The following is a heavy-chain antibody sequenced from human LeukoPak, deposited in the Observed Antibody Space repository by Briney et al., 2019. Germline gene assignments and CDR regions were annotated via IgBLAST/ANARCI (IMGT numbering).Heavy chain of an antibody. D-gene: IGHD2-15*01. CDR3: TRPLGGIDIFDY. Sequence: GGSLRLSCKASGFTFINAYMTWVRQAPGKGLEWVGRIQTKTDGGAADYAAPVKGRFTISRDDSQNTVYLQMNRLTIEDTGVYYCTRPLGGIDIFDYWGQGALVSVSS. J-gene: IGHJ4*02. V-gene: IGHV3-15*01. CDR1: GFTFINAY. CDR2: IQTKTDGGAA.